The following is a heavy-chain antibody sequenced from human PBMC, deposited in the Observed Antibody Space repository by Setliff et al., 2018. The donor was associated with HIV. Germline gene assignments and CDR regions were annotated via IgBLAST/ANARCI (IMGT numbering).Heavy chain of an antibody. V-gene: IGHV4-34*01. D-gene: IGHD3-16*02. Sequence: SETLSLTCAVYGGSFNGYSWTWIRQPPGKGLEWIGEINHSGSTNYNPSLKSRVTISVDTSKNQFSLKLNSVTAADTAVYYCARCSYYDYVWGNYRYTGFDYWGQGTRVTVSS. CDR2: INHSGST. J-gene: IGHJ4*02. CDR3: ARCSYYDYVWGNYRYTGFDY. CDR1: GGSFNGYS.